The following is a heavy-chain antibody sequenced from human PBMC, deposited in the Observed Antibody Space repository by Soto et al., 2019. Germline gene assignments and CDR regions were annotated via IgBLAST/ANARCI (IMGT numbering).Heavy chain of an antibody. CDR2: ISSSGTTT. V-gene: IGHV3-48*03. CDR3: ARDAPFDY. J-gene: IGHJ4*02. CDR1: GFTFSSYE. Sequence: GGSLRLSCAVSGFTFSSYEMNWVRQAPGKGLEWVSYISSSGTTTYYADSVKGRFTISRDNVKNSLSLQMNSLRAEDTAVYYCARDAPFDYWGQGMLVTVS.